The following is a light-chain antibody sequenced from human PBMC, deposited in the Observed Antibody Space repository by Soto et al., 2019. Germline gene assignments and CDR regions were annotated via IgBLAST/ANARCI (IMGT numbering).Light chain of an antibody. CDR3: QQLHSFPPT. CDR1: QDISTY. CDR2: TAS. Sequence: DIQLTQSPSFLSASVGDRLTITCRASQDISTYLTWYQQNPGKAPKLLIYTASTLQSGVPSRFSGSGSGTAFTLTISSLQPEDFATYYCQQLHSFPPTFGQGTKVEIK. J-gene: IGKJ1*01. V-gene: IGKV1-9*01.